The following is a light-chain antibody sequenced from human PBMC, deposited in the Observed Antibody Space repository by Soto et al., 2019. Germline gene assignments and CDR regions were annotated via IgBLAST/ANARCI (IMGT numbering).Light chain of an antibody. CDR1: QSVSNDY. Sequence: EIVLTQSPGTLSLSPGERATLSCRASQSVSNDYLAWYQQKPGQAPRLLIYGASNRATGIPDRFSGSGSGTDFTLTISRLEPEDIAVYYCQQYGSSGTFGQGTTVDIK. J-gene: IGKJ1*01. CDR2: GAS. V-gene: IGKV3-20*01. CDR3: QQYGSSGT.